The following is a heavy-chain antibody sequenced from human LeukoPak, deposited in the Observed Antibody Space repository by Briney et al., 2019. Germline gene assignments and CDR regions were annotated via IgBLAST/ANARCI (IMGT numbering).Heavy chain of an antibody. Sequence: GASVKVSCKASGGTFSSYAISWVRQAPGQGLEWMGRIIPILGIANYAQKFQGRVTITADKSTSTAYMELRSLRSDDTAVYYCARGAPPQNWGQGTLVTVSS. CDR1: GGTFSSYA. V-gene: IGHV1-69*04. J-gene: IGHJ4*02. CDR3: ARGAPPQN. CDR2: IIPILGIA.